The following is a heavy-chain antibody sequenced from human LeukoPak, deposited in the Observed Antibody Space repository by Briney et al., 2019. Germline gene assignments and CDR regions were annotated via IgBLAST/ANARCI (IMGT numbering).Heavy chain of an antibody. CDR2: IYSGTI. CDR1: GFTVSSNS. Sequence: GGSLRLSCTVSGFTVSSNSMSWVRQAPGKGLEWVSFIYSGTIHYSDSVKGRFTISRDNSKNTLYLQMNSLRAEDTAVYYCARDGGPAYSSSWYLYWGQGTLVTVSS. J-gene: IGHJ4*02. V-gene: IGHV3-53*01. D-gene: IGHD6-13*01. CDR3: ARDGGPAYSSSWYLY.